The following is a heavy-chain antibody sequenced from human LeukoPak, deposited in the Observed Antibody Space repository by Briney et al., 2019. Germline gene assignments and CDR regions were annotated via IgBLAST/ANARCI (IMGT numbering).Heavy chain of an antibody. CDR3: AMGPYYYDSSGYYY. V-gene: IGHV3-21*01. CDR2: ISSSSSYI. J-gene: IGHJ4*02. CDR1: GFTFSSYW. D-gene: IGHD3-22*01. Sequence: PGGSLRLSCAASGFTFSSYWMHWVRQAPGKGLEWVSSISSSSSYIYYADSVKGRFTISRDNAKNSLYLQMNSLRAEDTAVYYCAMGPYYYDSSGYYYWGQGTLVTVSS.